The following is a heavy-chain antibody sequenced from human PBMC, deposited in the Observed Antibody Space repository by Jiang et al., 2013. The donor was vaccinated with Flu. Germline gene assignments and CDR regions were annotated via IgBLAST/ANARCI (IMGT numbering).Heavy chain of an antibody. Sequence: GPGLVKPSETLSLTCTVSGGSISSYFWSWIRQPPGKGLEWIGYISNFGSTNYSPSLKSRVTISIDTSKNQFSLKLSSVTAADTAVYYCVRHRSVPYFFDIWGQGTLVTVSS. CDR1: GGSISSYF. CDR3: VRHRSVPYFFDI. J-gene: IGHJ3*02. D-gene: IGHD2/OR15-2a*01. CDR2: ISNFGST. V-gene: IGHV4-59*08.